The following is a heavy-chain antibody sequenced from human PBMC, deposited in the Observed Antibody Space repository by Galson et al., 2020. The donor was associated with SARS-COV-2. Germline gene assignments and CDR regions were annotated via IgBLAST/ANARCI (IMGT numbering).Heavy chain of an antibody. CDR3: AKDWVVPAATNWVDP. Sequence: GESLKISCAASGFTFSSYGMHWVRQAPGQGLEWVAVIWYDGSNKYYADSVKGRFTISRDNSKNTLYLQMNSLRAEDTAGYYCAKDWVVPAATNWVDPWGQGSLVTGAS. D-gene: IGHD2-2*01. CDR1: GFTFSSYG. CDR2: IWYDGSNK. V-gene: IGHV3-33*03. J-gene: IGHJ5*02.